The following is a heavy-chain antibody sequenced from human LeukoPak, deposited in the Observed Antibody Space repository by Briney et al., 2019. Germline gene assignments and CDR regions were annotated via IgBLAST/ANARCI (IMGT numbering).Heavy chain of an antibody. Sequence: GGSLRLSCAASGFTFSSYAMHWVRQAPGKGLEWVAVIWYDGSNKYYADSVKGRFTISRDNSKNTLYLQMNSLRAEDTAVYYCAREKWLRFSDPWGQGTLVTVSS. CDR2: IWYDGSNK. CDR3: AREKWLRFSDP. V-gene: IGHV3-33*08. D-gene: IGHD5-12*01. CDR1: GFTFSSYA. J-gene: IGHJ5*02.